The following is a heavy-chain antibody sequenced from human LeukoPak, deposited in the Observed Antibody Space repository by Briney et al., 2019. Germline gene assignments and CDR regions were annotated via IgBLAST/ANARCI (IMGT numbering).Heavy chain of an antibody. CDR2: INHSGST. CDR1: GGSFSGYY. D-gene: IGHD3-16*01. Sequence: SETLSLTCAVYGGSFSGYYWSWIRQPPGKGLEWIGEINHSGSTNYNPSLKSRVTISVDTSKNQFSLKLSSVTAADTAVYYCARLRLGELFYFDYWGQGTLVTVSP. J-gene: IGHJ4*02. CDR3: ARLRLGELFYFDY. V-gene: IGHV4-34*01.